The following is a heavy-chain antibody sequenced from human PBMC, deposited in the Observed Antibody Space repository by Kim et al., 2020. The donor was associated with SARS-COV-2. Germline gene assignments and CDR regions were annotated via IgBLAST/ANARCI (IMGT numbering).Heavy chain of an antibody. J-gene: IGHJ4*02. V-gene: IGHV3-48*02. CDR3: ARDHHYYDSSGYYQFDY. Sequence: VKGRFTISRDNAKNSLYLQMNSLRDEDTAVYYCARDHHYYDSSGYYQFDYWGQGTLVTVSS. D-gene: IGHD3-22*01.